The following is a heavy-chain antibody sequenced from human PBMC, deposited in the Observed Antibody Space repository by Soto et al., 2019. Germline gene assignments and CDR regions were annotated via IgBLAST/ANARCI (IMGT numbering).Heavy chain of an antibody. D-gene: IGHD6-19*01. J-gene: IGHJ4*02. V-gene: IGHV1-18*01. CDR3: ARGLAVALIDY. CDR1: DYTFTSYV. Sequence: ASVKVSCKASDYTFTSYVISWVRQAPGQGLEWMGWISAYNGNTKYAQKFQGRVTMTTDTSTSTAYMELRSLKSDDTAVYYCARGLAVALIDYWGLGTLVTVSS. CDR2: ISAYNGNT.